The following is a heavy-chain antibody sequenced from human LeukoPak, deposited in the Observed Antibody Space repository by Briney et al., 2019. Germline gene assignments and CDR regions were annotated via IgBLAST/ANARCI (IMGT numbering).Heavy chain of an antibody. J-gene: IGHJ4*02. V-gene: IGHV3-23*01. D-gene: IGHD3-10*01. CDR1: GFTFSSYA. Sequence: GGSLRLSCAASGFTFSSYAMSWVRQAPGKGLEWVSAISGSGDTTYYADSVKGRFTISRDNSKNTLYLQMNSLRVEDTAVYYCARDMYYGSGSPTADYWGQGTLVTVSS. CDR3: ARDMYYGSGSPTADY. CDR2: ISGSGDTT.